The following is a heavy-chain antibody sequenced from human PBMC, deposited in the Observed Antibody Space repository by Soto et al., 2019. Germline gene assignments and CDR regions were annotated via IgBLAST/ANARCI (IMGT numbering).Heavy chain of an antibody. D-gene: IGHD2-15*01. J-gene: IGHJ5*02. V-gene: IGHV4-39*01. CDR3: ARQDIVVVVAATGVNWFDP. CDR2: IYYSGST. Sequence: QLQLQESGPGLVKPSETLSLTCTVSGGSISSSSYYWGWIRQPPGKGLEWIGSIYYSGSTYYNPSLKSRVTISVDTSKNQFSLKLSSVTAADTAVYYCARQDIVVVVAATGVNWFDPWGQGTLVTVSS. CDR1: GGSISSSSYY.